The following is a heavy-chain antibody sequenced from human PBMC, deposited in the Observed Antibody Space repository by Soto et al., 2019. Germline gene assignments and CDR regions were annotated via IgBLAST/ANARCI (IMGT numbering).Heavy chain of an antibody. CDR2: IWYDGSNK. CDR3: ARVGGSGWYGGFDP. D-gene: IGHD6-19*01. CDR1: GFTFCSYG. Sequence: PGGSLRLSCAASGFTFCSYGMHWVRRAPGKGLEWVAVIWYDGSNKYYADSVKGRFTISRDNAKNSLYLQMNSLRAEDTALYYCARVGGSGWYGGFDPWGQGTLVTVSS. J-gene: IGHJ5*02. V-gene: IGHV3-33*01.